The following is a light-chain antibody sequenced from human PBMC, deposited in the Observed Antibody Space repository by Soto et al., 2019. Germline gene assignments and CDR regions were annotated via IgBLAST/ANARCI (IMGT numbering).Light chain of an antibody. CDR3: SSYTGSSTVV. CDR1: SSDVGDYKY. J-gene: IGLJ2*01. V-gene: IGLV2-14*01. CDR2: EVS. Sequence: QSALTQPASVSGSPGQSITISCTGTSSDVGDYKYVSWYQQHPGKAPKLIIYEVSNRPSGVSNRFSASKSGNTASLTISGLQADDEADYYCSSYTGSSTVVFGGGTKLTVL.